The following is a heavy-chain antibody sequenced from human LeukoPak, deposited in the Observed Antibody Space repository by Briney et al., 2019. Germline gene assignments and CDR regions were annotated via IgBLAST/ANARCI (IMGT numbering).Heavy chain of an antibody. CDR3: TTCNYGYYYYYYMDV. V-gene: IGHV3-73*01. CDR1: GFTFSGSA. CDR2: IRSKANSYAT. Sequence: GGSLKLSCAASGFTFSGSAMHWVRQASGKGLEWVGRIRSKANSYATAYAAPVKGRFTISRDDSKNTAYLQMNSLKTEDTAVYYCTTCNYGYYYYYYMDVWGKGTTVTVSS. J-gene: IGHJ6*03. D-gene: IGHD4-11*01.